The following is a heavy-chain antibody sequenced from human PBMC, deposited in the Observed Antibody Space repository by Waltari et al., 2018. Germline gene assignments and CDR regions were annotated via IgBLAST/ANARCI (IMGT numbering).Heavy chain of an antibody. D-gene: IGHD5-12*01. CDR3: ARVGRDGYNGDYFDY. J-gene: IGHJ4*02. CDR1: GFTVSSNY. CDR2: IYSGGIT. V-gene: IGHV3-53*01. Sequence: EVQLVESGGGLIQPGGSLRLSCAASGFTVSSNYMSWVRQAPGQGLEWVSVIYSGGITYYADSVKGRFTISRDNSKNTLYLQMNSLRAEDTAVYYCARVGRDGYNGDYFDYWGQGTLVTVSS.